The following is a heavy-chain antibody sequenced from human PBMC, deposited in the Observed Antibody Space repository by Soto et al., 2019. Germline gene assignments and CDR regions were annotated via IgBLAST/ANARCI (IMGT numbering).Heavy chain of an antibody. CDR1: GYSFTSYW. J-gene: IGHJ6*02. Sequence: GESLKISCKGSGYSFTSYWIGWVRQMPGKGLEWMGIIYPGDSDTRYSPSFQGQVTISADKSISTAYLQWSSLKASDTAMYYCARHPYPKEYYYYGMDVWGQGTTVTVSS. V-gene: IGHV5-51*01. CDR2: IYPGDSDT. CDR3: ARHPYPKEYYYYGMDV.